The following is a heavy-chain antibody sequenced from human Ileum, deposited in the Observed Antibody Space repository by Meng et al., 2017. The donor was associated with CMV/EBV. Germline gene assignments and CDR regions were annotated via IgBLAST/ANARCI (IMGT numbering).Heavy chain of an antibody. CDR2: IYPGGNT. Sequence: SGGSISSSHWWSWVRQPPGKGLEWIGEIYPGGNTNYNPSLKSRVTISLDESKNHFSLKLSSVTAADTAVYYCARNYCSDGSCYPAFHYWGQGTLVTVSS. V-gene: IGHV4-4*02. CDR3: ARNYCSDGSCYPAFHY. J-gene: IGHJ4*02. CDR1: GGSISSSHW. D-gene: IGHD2-15*01.